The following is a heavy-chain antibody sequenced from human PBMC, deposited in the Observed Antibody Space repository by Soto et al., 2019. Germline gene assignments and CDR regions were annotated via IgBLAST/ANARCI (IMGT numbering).Heavy chain of an antibody. CDR3: AKRMGPQDY. CDR1: AFTFSSHA. CDR2: ISGSGDDT. V-gene: IGHV3-23*01. Sequence: EVQLLESGGGLIQRGGSLRLSCAVSAFTFSSHAMSWVRQAPEKGLEWVSGISGSGDDTFYAESVRGRFTISRDNSKNIVYLQMNGLRPDDTAVYYCAKRMGPQDYWGQGTLVTVSS. J-gene: IGHJ4*02. D-gene: IGHD2-15*01.